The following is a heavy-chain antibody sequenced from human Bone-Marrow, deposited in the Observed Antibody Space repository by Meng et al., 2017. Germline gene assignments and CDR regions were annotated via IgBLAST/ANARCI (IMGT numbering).Heavy chain of an antibody. J-gene: IGHJ3*02. CDR3: AREWPSSGWYGYTGAFDI. D-gene: IGHD6-19*01. CDR1: GFTFSSYA. CDR2: ISGSGGST. V-gene: IGHV3-23*01. Sequence: GGSLRLSCAASGFTFSSYAMSWVRQAPGKGLEWVSAISGSGGSTYYADSVKGRFTISRDNSKNTLYLQMNSLRAEDTAVYYCAREWPSSGWYGYTGAFDIWGQGTMVTVSS.